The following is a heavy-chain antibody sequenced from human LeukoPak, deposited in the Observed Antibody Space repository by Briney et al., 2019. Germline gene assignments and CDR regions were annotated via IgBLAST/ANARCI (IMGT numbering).Heavy chain of an antibody. CDR2: ISYGGSNK. Sequence: GRSLRLSCAASGFTFSNYGMHWVRQAPGQGLEWVADISYGGSNKYYSDSVKGRFTISRDNSQNTVYLQMNSLRAEDTAVYYCAKDRTGDIRNSDAFDIWGQGTMVTVSS. V-gene: IGHV3-30*18. J-gene: IGHJ3*02. CDR3: AKDRTGDIRNSDAFDI. D-gene: IGHD7-27*01. CDR1: GFTFSNYG.